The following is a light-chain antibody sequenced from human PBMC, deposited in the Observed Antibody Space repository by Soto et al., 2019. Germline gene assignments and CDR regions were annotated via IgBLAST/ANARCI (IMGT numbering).Light chain of an antibody. CDR1: QSVSSH. CDR2: DAS. CDR3: QQYNYLWT. J-gene: IGKJ1*01. V-gene: IGKV3-15*01. Sequence: EMVMTQSPATLSVSPGEGATLSCRASQSVSSHLAWYQQKPGQAPRLLIYDASTRATGVPGRVSGSGSGTAFTLTISSLQSEDFAVYYCQQYNYLWTFGQGTKVEIK.